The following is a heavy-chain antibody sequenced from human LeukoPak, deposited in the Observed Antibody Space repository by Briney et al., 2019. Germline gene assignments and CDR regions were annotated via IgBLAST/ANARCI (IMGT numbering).Heavy chain of an antibody. CDR2: ISYDGSNK. Sequence: PGGSLRLSCAASGFTFSSYAMHWVRQAPGKGLEWVAVISYDGSNKYYADSVKGRFTISRDNSKNTLYLQMNSLRAEDTAVYYCAKASTSRFGIDAFDIWGQGTMVTVSS. D-gene: IGHD2-2*01. CDR3: AKASTSRFGIDAFDI. CDR1: GFTFSSYA. J-gene: IGHJ3*02. V-gene: IGHV3-30*04.